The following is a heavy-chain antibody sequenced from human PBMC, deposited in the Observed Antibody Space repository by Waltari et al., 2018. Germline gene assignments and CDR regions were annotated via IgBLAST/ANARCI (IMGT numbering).Heavy chain of an antibody. CDR3: AKDESVGAYYFDY. CDR1: GFTFSSYG. D-gene: IGHD1-26*01. CDR2: IRYDGSNK. J-gene: IGHJ4*02. Sequence: QVQLVESGGGVVQPGGSLRLSCAASGFTFSSYGMHWVRQAPGKGLEWVAFIRYDGSNKYYADSGKGRFTISRDNSKNTLYLQMNSLRAEDTAVYYCAKDESVGAYYFDYWGQGTLVTVSS. V-gene: IGHV3-30*02.